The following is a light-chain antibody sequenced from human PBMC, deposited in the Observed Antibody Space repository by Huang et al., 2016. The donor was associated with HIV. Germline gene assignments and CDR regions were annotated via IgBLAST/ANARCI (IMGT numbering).Light chain of an antibody. CDR1: QDISNY. CDR2: DAS. J-gene: IGKJ3*01. V-gene: IGKV1-33*01. CDR3: QQYDNLPFT. Sequence: DIQMTQSPSSLSASVGDRVTITCQASQDISNYLNWYQQKQGKAPKLLIYDASNLEAGVPSRFSGSGSETDFTFTISSLQPEDIATYYCQQYDNLPFTFGPGTKVDIK.